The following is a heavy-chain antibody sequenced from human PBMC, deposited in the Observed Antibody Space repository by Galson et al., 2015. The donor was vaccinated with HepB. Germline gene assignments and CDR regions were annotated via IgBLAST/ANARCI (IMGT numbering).Heavy chain of an antibody. Sequence: PALVKPTQTLTLTCTFSGFSLSTSGVGVGWIRQPPGKALEWLALIYWNDDKRYSPSLKSRLTITKDTSKNQVVLTMTNMDPVDTATYYCAHSQSSGWPYYYYYMDVWGKGTTVTVSS. CDR1: GFSLSTSGVG. CDR3: AHSQSSGWPYYYYYMDV. D-gene: IGHD6-19*01. CDR2: IYWNDDK. V-gene: IGHV2-5*01. J-gene: IGHJ6*03.